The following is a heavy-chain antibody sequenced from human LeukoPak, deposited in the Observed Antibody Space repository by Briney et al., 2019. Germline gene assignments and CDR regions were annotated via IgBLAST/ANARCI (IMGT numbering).Heavy chain of an antibody. CDR1: GYTFTSYG. V-gene: IGHV1-2*02. J-gene: IGHJ4*02. D-gene: IGHD2-2*01. CDR3: AREVYCSSTTCSYFDY. Sequence: ASVKVSCKASGYTFTSYGISWVRQAPGQGLEWMGWINPNSGGTNYAQKFQGRVTMTRDTSISTAYMELSRLRSDDTAVYYCAREVYCSSTTCSYFDYWGQGTLVTVSS. CDR2: INPNSGGT.